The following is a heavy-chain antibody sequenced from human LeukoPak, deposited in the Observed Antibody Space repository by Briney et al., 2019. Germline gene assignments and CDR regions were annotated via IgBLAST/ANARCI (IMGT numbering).Heavy chain of an antibody. D-gene: IGHD3-10*01. CDR2: VYTIGT. CDR1: GGSIRSYH. Sequence: SETLSLTCTVSGGSIRSYHWNWLRQPASKRLEWIGRVYTIGTNYHPSLKSRVTMSVDTSKKQISLKLCSVTAADTAVYYCAGSMIRDNYYYYMDVWGKGSTVTVSS. J-gene: IGHJ6*03. V-gene: IGHV4-4*07. CDR3: AGSMIRDNYYYYMDV.